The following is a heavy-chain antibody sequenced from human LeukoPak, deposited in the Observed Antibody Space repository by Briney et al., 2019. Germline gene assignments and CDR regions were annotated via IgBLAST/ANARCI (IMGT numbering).Heavy chain of an antibody. CDR3: ARDLSFYGSSGSFDY. J-gene: IGHJ4*02. CDR1: GFTFSSYC. Sequence: GGSLRLSCAASGFTFSSYCMSWVRQAPGKGLEWVANIKQDGSEKYYVDSVKGRFTISRDNAKNSLYLQMNSLRAEDTAVYYCARDLSFYGSSGSFDYWGQGTLVTVSS. V-gene: IGHV3-7*01. CDR2: IKQDGSEK. D-gene: IGHD3-22*01.